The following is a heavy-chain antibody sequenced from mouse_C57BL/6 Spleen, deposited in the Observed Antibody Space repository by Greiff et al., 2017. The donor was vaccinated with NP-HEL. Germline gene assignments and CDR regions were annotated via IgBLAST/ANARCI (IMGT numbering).Heavy chain of an antibody. D-gene: IGHD1-1*01. Sequence: EVMLVESEGGLVQPGSSMKLSCTASGFTFSDYYMAWVRQVPEKGLEWVANINYDGSSTYYLDSLKSRFIISRDNAKNILYLQMSSLKSEDTATYYCAREGKDYGSSPFAYWGQGTLVTVSA. CDR1: GFTFSDYY. V-gene: IGHV5-16*01. CDR3: AREGKDYGSSPFAY. J-gene: IGHJ3*01. CDR2: INYDGSST.